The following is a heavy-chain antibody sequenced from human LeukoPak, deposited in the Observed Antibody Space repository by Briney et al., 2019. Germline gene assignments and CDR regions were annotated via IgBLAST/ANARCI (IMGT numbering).Heavy chain of an antibody. CDR3: AREVSNGSATRGGFDY. CDR1: GFTFSSYG. Sequence: GRSLRLSCAASGFTFSSYGMHWVRQAPGKGLEGVAVIWYDGSNKYYADSVKGRFTISRDNSKNTLYLQMNSLRAEDTAVYYCAREVSNGSATRGGFDYWGQGTLVTVSS. D-gene: IGHD3-10*01. V-gene: IGHV3-33*01. J-gene: IGHJ4*02. CDR2: IWYDGSNK.